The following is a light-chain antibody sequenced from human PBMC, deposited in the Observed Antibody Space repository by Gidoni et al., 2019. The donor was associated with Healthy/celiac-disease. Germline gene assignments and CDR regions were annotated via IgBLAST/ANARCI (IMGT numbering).Light chain of an antibody. CDR3: QQRSNWPGFT. Sequence: EIVLTQSQDTLYLSPGERATLSCRASQSVSSYVAWYQQKPGHAPSLLIYDASSRATGIPARFRGSGSGTDFTLTISIREPEDFAVYYCQQRSNWPGFTFGPXTKVDIK. CDR2: DAS. J-gene: IGKJ3*01. CDR1: QSVSSY. V-gene: IGKV3-11*01.